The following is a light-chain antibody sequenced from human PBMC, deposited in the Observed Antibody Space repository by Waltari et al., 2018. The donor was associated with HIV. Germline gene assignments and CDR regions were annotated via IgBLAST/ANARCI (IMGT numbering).Light chain of an antibody. Sequence: HSVMTQPSSVSGTPGQQVSISCFGISDNIGSHSVYWYQKGPGTAPKLLIFRNNQRPSGVPARFSGSKSGTSAFLDITGLRSGDEAEYYCATWHDRLWVFGGGTKVTVL. CDR3: ATWHDRLWV. CDR2: RNN. CDR1: SDNIGSHS. V-gene: IGLV1-47*01. J-gene: IGLJ3*02.